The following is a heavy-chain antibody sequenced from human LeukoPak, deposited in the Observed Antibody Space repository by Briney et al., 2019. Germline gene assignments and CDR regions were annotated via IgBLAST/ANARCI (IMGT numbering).Heavy chain of an antibody. CDR1: GGSISGHY. J-gene: IGHJ4*02. CDR3: ARHYVFVSGGSSFDY. Sequence: PSETLSLTCTVSGGSISGHYWSWIRQPPGKGLEWVGNIYYSGTESTHYNPSFKSRVAISTDTSKNTFSLKLTSVAAADTAVYYCARHYVFVSGGSSFDYWGLGILVTVSS. CDR2: IYYSGTEST. V-gene: IGHV4-59*11. D-gene: IGHD3-3*01.